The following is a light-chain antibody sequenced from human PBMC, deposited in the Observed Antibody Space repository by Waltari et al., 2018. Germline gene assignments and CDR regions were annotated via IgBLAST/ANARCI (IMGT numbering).Light chain of an antibody. J-gene: IGLJ3*02. CDR2: INSDGSH. V-gene: IGLV4-69*01. CDR1: SGHSSNI. Sequence: QLVLTQSPSASASLGASVKLTCTLDSGHSSNIVAWLQQQPEEGPRDLMKINSDGSHSKGDEIPDRFSGSSSGAERYLTISSVQSEDEADYYCQTGGHGTWVFGGGTKLTVL. CDR3: QTGGHGTWV.